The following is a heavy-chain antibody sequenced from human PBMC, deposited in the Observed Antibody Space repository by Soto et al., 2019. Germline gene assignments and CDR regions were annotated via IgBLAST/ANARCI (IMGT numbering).Heavy chain of an antibody. CDR3: AREGWYYDSSALRRTHYFDY. D-gene: IGHD3-22*01. J-gene: IGHJ4*02. CDR1: GDTISTGGYS. Sequence: TSETLFLTCGVSGDTISTGGYSWAWIRQPPGKALEWIGHTYHSGNPYYNPSLKSRVIISVDRSKNQFSLKLSSVTAADTAAYYCAREGWYYDSSALRRTHYFDYWGQGTLVTVSS. CDR2: TYHSGNP. V-gene: IGHV4-30-2*01.